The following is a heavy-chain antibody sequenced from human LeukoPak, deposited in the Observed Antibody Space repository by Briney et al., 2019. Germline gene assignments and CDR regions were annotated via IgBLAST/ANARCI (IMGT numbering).Heavy chain of an antibody. V-gene: IGHV3-74*01. CDR1: GFTFSNYW. J-gene: IGHJ3*02. D-gene: IGHD3-22*01. Sequence: GGSLRLSCAASGFTFSNYWMHWVRQAPGKGLVWVSRINSDGISTTYADSVKGPFTISRDNAKNTLYLQMNSLRAEDTAIYYCSGYEGLDIWGQGTMVTVSS. CDR2: INSDGIST. CDR3: SGYEGLDI.